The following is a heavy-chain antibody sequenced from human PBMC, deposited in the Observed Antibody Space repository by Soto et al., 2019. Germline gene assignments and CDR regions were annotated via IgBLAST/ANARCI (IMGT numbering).Heavy chain of an antibody. V-gene: IGHV1-58*01. D-gene: IGHD6-19*01. CDR1: GFTFTSSA. CDR2: IVVGSGNT. CDR3: ARDMYSSGWYYDY. Sequence: ASVKVSCKASGFTFTSSAVQWVRQARGQRLEWIGWIVVGSGNTNYAQKLQGRVTMTTDTSTSTAYMELRSLRSDDTAVYYCARDMYSSGWYYDYWGQGTLVTVSS. J-gene: IGHJ4*02.